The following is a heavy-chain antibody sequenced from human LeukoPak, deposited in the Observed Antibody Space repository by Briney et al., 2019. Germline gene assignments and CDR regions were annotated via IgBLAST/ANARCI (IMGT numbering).Heavy chain of an antibody. V-gene: IGHV4-34*01. D-gene: IGHD6-6*01. CDR1: GGSFSGYY. J-gene: IGHJ6*03. CDR3: ARLPGYSSSLYYYYYMDV. Sequence: KPSETLSLTCAVYGGSFSGYYWSWIRQPPGKGLGWIGEINHSGSTNYNPSLKSRVTISVDTSKNQFSLKLSSVTAADTAVYYCARLPGYSSSLYYYYYMDVWGKGTTVTVSS. CDR2: INHSGST.